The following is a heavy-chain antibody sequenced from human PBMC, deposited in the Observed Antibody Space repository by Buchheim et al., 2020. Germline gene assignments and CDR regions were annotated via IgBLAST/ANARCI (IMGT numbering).Heavy chain of an antibody. CDR3: AKGNSIVGTTKHFDN. CDR1: GFSFSSYA. J-gene: IGHJ4*02. Sequence: EVQLLESGGGLVQPGGSLRLSCAASGFSFSSYAMGWVRQAPGKGLEWVSVISDSGGNIYYADAVKGRVTISRDNSKNTVYLQMNSLTAEDAALYYCAKGNSIVGTTKHFDNWGQGTL. V-gene: IGHV3-23*01. D-gene: IGHD1-26*01. CDR2: ISDSGGNI.